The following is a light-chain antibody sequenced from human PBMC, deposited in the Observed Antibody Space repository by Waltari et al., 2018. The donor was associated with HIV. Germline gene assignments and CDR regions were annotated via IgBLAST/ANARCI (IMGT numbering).Light chain of an antibody. Sequence: QSVLTQPPSVSAAPGQKVTISCSGRSSNIGTNYVSWYQQLPGTAPKLLIYDKNKRPSGMPDLCSASKSGTAATLGITGLQTGDEADYYCGTWESSLSAGVFGGGTKLTVL. J-gene: IGLJ3*02. V-gene: IGLV1-51*01. CDR1: SSNIGTNY. CDR2: DKN. CDR3: GTWESSLSAGV.